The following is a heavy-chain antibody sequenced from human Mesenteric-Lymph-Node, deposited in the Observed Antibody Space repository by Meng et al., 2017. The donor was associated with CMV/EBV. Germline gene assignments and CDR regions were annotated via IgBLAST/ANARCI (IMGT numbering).Heavy chain of an antibody. CDR3: ASGGGSGSYFAYGMDV. Sequence: GGSLRLSCAASGFTFSDYYMSWIRQAPGKGLEWVSYISSSGSTIYYADSVKGRFTISRDNAKNSLYLQMNSLRAEDTAVYYCASGGGSGSYFAYGMDVWGQGTTVTVSS. J-gene: IGHJ6*02. CDR2: ISSSGSTI. V-gene: IGHV3-11*04. CDR1: GFTFSDYY. D-gene: IGHD3-10*01.